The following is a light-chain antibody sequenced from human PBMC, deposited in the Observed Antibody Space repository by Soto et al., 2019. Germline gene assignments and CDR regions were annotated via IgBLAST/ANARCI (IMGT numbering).Light chain of an antibody. CDR3: SSYTRSSTTA. CDR1: NSDIGGYNY. Sequence: QSALTQPASVSGSPGQSITISCTGTNSDIGGYNYVSWYQHHPGKAPKLMIYDVSNRPSGVSDRFSGSKSGNTASLTISGLQPEGEADYYCSSYTRSSTTAFGTGTKLTVL. CDR2: DVS. J-gene: IGLJ1*01. V-gene: IGLV2-14*03.